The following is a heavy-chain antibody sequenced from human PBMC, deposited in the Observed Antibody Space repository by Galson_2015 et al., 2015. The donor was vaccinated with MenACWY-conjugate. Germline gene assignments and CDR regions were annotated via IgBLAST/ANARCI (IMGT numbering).Heavy chain of an antibody. CDR1: GFTVSSNY. Sequence: SLRLSCAASGFTVSSNYMSWVRQAPGKGLEWVSVIYSGGSTYYADSVKGRFTISRDNSKNTLYLQMNSLRAEDTAVYYCARWWVEMAFDYWGQGTLVTVSS. V-gene: IGHV3-53*01. J-gene: IGHJ4*02. CDR3: ARWWVEMAFDY. D-gene: IGHD5-24*01. CDR2: IYSGGST.